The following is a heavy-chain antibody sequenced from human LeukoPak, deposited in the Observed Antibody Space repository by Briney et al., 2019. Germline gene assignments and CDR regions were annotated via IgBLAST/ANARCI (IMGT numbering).Heavy chain of an antibody. D-gene: IGHD4-17*01. CDR2: ISYDGSNK. CDR3: ARVDLNVDYGDYIFDY. CDR1: GFTFSSYA. J-gene: IGHJ4*02. V-gene: IGHV3-30-3*01. Sequence: GGSLRLSCAASGFTFSSYAMHWVRQAPGKGLEWVAVISYDGSNKYYADSVKGRFTISRDNSKNTLYLQMNSLRAEDTAVYYCARVDLNVDYGDYIFDYWGQGTLVTVSS.